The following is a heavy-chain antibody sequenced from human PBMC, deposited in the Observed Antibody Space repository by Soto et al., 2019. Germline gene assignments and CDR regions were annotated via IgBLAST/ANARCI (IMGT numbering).Heavy chain of an antibody. D-gene: IGHD3-3*01. CDR3: ARVEYYDFSTGSYDS. V-gene: IGHV1-18*01. J-gene: IGHJ4*02. CDR1: GYTFTIYC. Sequence: ASVKVSCKASGYTFTIYCISWVRQAPGQGLEWMGWISAYNGNTNYAQKLQGRVTMTTDTSTSTAYMELRSLRSDDTAVYYCARVEYYDFSTGSYDSWGQGTLLTVSS. CDR2: ISAYNGNT.